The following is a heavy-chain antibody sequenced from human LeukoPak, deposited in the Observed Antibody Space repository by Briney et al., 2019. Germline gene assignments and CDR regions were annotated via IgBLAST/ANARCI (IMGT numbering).Heavy chain of an antibody. J-gene: IGHJ4*02. CDR3: ARDHDYGPDY. D-gene: IGHD4/OR15-4a*01. Sequence: ASVKVSCKASGYTFTVHHLHWLRQAPGQGLEWMGWIKPDSGATNFAQNFQGRVTMTSDTSTNTAYMELSSLTSDDTAMYYCARDHDYGPDYWGQGTLVTVSA. V-gene: IGHV1-2*02. CDR2: IKPDSGAT. CDR1: GYTFTVHH.